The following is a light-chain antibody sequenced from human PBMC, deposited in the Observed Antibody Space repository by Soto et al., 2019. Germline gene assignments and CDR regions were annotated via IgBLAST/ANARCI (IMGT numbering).Light chain of an antibody. V-gene: IGKV1-5*03. Sequence: DIQMTQSPSTLSASVGDSVTITCRARQSINSYLAWYQQKPGKAPNLLIYKASSLESGVPSRFSGSGSGTEFTLTIRSLQPEDFATYYCQQYNSFWTFGQGTKVEIK. CDR2: KAS. J-gene: IGKJ1*01. CDR3: QQYNSFWT. CDR1: QSINSY.